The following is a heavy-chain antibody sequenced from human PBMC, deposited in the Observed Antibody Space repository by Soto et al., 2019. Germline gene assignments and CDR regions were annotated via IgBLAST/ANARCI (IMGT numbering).Heavy chain of an antibody. V-gene: IGHV3-9*01. CDR3: AKDITSAACNFLDAFDI. CDR2: ISWNSGSI. CDR1: GFTFDDYA. Sequence: VQLVESGGGLVQPGRSLRLSCAASGFTFDDYAMHWVRQAPGKGLEWVSGISWNSGSIGYADSVKGRFTISRDNAKNSLYLQMNSLRAEDTALYYCAKDITSAACNFLDAFDIWGQGTMVTVSS. J-gene: IGHJ3*02. D-gene: IGHD6-13*01.